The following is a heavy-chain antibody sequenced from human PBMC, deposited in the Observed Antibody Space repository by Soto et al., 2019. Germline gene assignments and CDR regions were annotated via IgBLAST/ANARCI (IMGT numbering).Heavy chain of an antibody. J-gene: IGHJ4*02. V-gene: IGHV1-69*06. CDR2: IIPIFGTA. Sequence: SVKVSCKASGGTFSSYAISWVRQAPGQGLEWMGGIIPIFGTANYAQKFQGRVTITADKSTSTAYMELSSLRPEDTAVYYCASLTMVRGAEIDYWGQGTLVTVPQ. D-gene: IGHD3-10*01. CDR1: GGTFSSYA. CDR3: ASLTMVRGAEIDY.